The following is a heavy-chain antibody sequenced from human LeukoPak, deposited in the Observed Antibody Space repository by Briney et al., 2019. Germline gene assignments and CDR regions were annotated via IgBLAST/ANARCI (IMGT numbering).Heavy chain of an antibody. CDR2: LNPNTLVT. J-gene: IGHJ6*02. D-gene: IGHD2-15*01. V-gene: IGHV1-2*02. CDR1: GYTFTDYY. Sequence: GASVKVSCRASGYTFTDYYMHWVRQAPGQGLEWMGWLNPNTLVTKYAQHFQGRVSMTWDTSISTGYMDLHSLTSDGTAVYYCARKDGGRDGMDVWGQGTTVTVSS. CDR3: ARKDGGRDGMDV.